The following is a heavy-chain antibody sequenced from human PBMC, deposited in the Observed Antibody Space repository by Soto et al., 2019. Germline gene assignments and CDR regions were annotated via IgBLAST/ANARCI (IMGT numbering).Heavy chain of an antibody. CDR2: ISSSSSTI. CDR1: GFTFSSYS. D-gene: IGHD5-18*01. J-gene: IGHJ6*02. V-gene: IGHV3-48*02. Sequence: GGSLRLSCAASGFTFSSYSMNWVRQAPGKGLEWVSYISSSSSTIYYADSVKGRFTISRDNAKNSLYLQMNSLRDEDTAVYYCARENTAIAILTYSSYYGMDVWGQGTTVTVSS. CDR3: ARENTAIAILTYSSYYGMDV.